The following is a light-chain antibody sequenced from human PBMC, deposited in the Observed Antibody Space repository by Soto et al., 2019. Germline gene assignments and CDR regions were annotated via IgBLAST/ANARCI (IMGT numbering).Light chain of an antibody. CDR1: QTVNSDY. Sequence: EIVLRQSPGTLSLSPGETATLSCRASQTVNSDYLAWFQQRPGQAPRLLIFATSRRATDIPDRFSGSGSGTDFTLAIRRLEPEDFAVYYCHQFGYSPRTFGQGTKV. CDR2: ATS. V-gene: IGKV3-20*01. J-gene: IGKJ1*01. CDR3: HQFGYSPRT.